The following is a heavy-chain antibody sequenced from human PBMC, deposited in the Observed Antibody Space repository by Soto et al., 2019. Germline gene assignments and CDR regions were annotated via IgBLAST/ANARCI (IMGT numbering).Heavy chain of an antibody. V-gene: IGHV3-7*01. Sequence: GGSLRLSCAASGFTFSRYWMNWVRQAPGKGLEWVANIKQDGTEKNYVDSVKGRFTISRDNARKSLYLQMDSLRAEGTAVYFCARGDTGMITGMASFDVGAQGTMV. J-gene: IGHJ3*01. CDR2: IKQDGTEK. CDR3: ARGDTGMITGMASFDV. D-gene: IGHD5-18*01. CDR1: GFTFSRYW.